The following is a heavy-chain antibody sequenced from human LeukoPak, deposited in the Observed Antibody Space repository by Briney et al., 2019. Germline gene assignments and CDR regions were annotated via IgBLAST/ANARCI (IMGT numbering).Heavy chain of an antibody. CDR3: TSDFWSGYSFDY. D-gene: IGHD3-3*01. V-gene: IGHV3-21*01. CDR1: GFTFSSYS. CDR2: ISSSSSYI. J-gene: IGHJ4*02. Sequence: GGSLRLSCAASGFTFSSYSMNWVRQAPGKGLEWVSSISSSSSYIYYADSVKGRFTISRDNAKNSLYLQMNNLRAEDTAVYYCTSDFWSGYSFDYWGQGTLVTVSS.